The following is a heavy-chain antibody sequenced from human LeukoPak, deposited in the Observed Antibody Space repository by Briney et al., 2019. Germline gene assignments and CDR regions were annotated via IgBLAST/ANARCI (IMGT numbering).Heavy chain of an antibody. V-gene: IGHV3-30*02. CDR3: ARGSVSGSYIPY. Sequence: PGGSLRLSCAASGFPFSDYVMHWVRQAPGKGLEWVSVIRYDGNNKYYADSVKGRFTISRDNSKNTLYLQMNSLESEDTAVYYCARGSVSGSYIPYWGQGTLVTVSS. CDR1: GFPFSDYV. D-gene: IGHD1-26*01. J-gene: IGHJ4*02. CDR2: IRYDGNNK.